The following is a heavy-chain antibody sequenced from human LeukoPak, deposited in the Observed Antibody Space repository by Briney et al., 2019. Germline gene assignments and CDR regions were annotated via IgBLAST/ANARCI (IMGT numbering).Heavy chain of an antibody. Sequence: ASVKVSCKVSGYTLTELSMHWVRQAPGKGLEWMGGFDPEDGETIYAQKLQGRVTMTEDTSTDTAYMELSSLRSEDTAVYYCATAVIWFGVFDPWGQGTLVTVSS. CDR2: FDPEDGET. CDR1: GYTLTELS. J-gene: IGHJ5*02. V-gene: IGHV1-24*01. CDR3: ATAVIWFGVFDP. D-gene: IGHD3-10*01.